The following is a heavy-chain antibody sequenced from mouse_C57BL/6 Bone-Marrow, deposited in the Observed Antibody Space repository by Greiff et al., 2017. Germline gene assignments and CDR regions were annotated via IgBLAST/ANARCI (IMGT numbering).Heavy chain of an antibody. D-gene: IGHD1-1*01. J-gene: IGHJ2*01. CDR3: ARFITTVVGPDY. CDR2: INPSSGYT. Sequence: QVQLKESGAELARPGASVKMSCKASGYTFTSYTMHWVKQRPGQGLEWIGYINPSSGYTKYNQKFKDKATLTADKSSSTAYMQLSSLTSEDSAVYYCARFITTVVGPDYWGQGTTLTVSS. CDR1: GYTFTSYT. V-gene: IGHV1-4*01.